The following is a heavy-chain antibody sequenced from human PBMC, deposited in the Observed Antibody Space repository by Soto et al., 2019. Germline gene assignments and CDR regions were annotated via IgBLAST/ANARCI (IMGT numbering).Heavy chain of an antibody. CDR3: ARDTAMVTGLYYSGMDV. Sequence: QVQLVQSGAEVKKPGSSVKVSCKASGGTFSSYAISWVRQAPGQGLEWMGGIIPIFGTANYAQKFQGRVTITADESTSTAYMELSSLRSEDTAVYYCARDTAMVTGLYYSGMDVWGQGTTVTVSS. CDR2: IIPIFGTA. J-gene: IGHJ6*02. V-gene: IGHV1-69*01. CDR1: GGTFSSYA. D-gene: IGHD5-18*01.